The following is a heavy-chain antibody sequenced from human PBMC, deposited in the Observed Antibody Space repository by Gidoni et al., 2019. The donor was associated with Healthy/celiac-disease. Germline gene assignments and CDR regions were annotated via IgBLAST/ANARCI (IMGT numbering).Heavy chain of an antibody. CDR3: ARDHRPFIAVAGPGAFDI. J-gene: IGHJ3*02. D-gene: IGHD6-19*01. V-gene: IGHV1-46*03. CDR2: INPSGGST. Sequence: QVQLVQSGAEVKKPGASVKVSCKASGYTFTSYYMHWVRQAPGQGLEWMGIINPSGGSTSYAQKFQGRVTMTRDTSTSTVYMELSSLRSEDTAVYYCARDHRPFIAVAGPGAFDIWGQGTMVTVSS. CDR1: GYTFTSYY.